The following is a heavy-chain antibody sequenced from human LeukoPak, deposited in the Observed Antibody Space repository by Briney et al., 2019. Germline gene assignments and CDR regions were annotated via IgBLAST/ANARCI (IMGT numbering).Heavy chain of an antibody. J-gene: IGHJ4*02. D-gene: IGHD2-2*01. CDR3: ASYCSSTSCYQGFDY. Sequence: PGGSLRLSCAASGFTFSSYAMNWVRQAPGKGLEWVANIKQDGSEKYYVDSVKGRFTISRDNAKNSLYLQMNSLRAEDTAVYYCASYCSSTSCYQGFDYWGQGTLVTVSS. CDR2: IKQDGSEK. V-gene: IGHV3-7*01. CDR1: GFTFSSYA.